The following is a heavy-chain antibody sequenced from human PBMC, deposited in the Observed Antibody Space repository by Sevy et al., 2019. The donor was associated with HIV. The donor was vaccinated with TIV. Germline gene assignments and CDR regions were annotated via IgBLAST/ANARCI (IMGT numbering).Heavy chain of an antibody. V-gene: IGHV1-69*13. CDR3: ATVGFCSTRSCFTALRFPIDPHFDS. Sequence: SVKVSCRASGGTFNNYAINWVRQAPGQGLEWMGGIIPLFGSTTYAQKFQGRVTITADESTSTGYMEVTGLRSEDTAIYYCATVGFCSTRSCFTALRFPIDPHFDSWGQGTLVTVSS. CDR1: GGTFNNYA. CDR2: IIPLFGST. J-gene: IGHJ4*02. D-gene: IGHD2-2*02.